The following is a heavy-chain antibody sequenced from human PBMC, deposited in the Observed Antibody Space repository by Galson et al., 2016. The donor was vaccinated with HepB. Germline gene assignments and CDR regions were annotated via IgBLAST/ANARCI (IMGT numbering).Heavy chain of an antibody. CDR2: ISSDSSSI. CDR1: GFIFSRYN. J-gene: IGHJ6*03. V-gene: IGHV3-48*02. CDR3: AREDYYYMDV. Sequence: SLRLSCAASGFIFSRYNINWVRQGPGKGLEWVSYISSDSSSISYADSVKGRLTISRDNAKDSVYLQMNSLRDEDTAVYYCAREDYYYMDVWGKGTTVTVSS.